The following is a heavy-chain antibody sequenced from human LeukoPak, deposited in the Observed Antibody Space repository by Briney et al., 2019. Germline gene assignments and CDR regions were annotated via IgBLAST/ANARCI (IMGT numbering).Heavy chain of an antibody. D-gene: IGHD6-13*01. CDR1: GASLNSGGYY. CDR3: ARGGIAAAGIMNWFDP. CDR2: IYYSGST. J-gene: IGHJ5*02. Sequence: PSETLSLTCTVSGASLNSGGYYWSWIRQPPGKGLEWIGYIYYSGSTNYNPSLKSRVTISVDTSKNQFSLKLSSVTAADTAVYYCARGGIAAAGIMNWFDPWGQGTLVTVSS. V-gene: IGHV4-61*08.